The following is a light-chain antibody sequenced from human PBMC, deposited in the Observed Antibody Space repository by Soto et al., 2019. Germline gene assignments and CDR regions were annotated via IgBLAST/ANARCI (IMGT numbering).Light chain of an antibody. Sequence: EIVLTQSPGTLSLSPGERATLSCRASQSVSSIHLAWYQQKPGQAPRLLIYGASSRATGIPVRFSGSGSGTDFTLTISRLEPEDFAVYYCQQYGSSPRTFGQGTKVEIK. CDR2: GAS. CDR1: QSVSSIH. V-gene: IGKV3-20*01. J-gene: IGKJ1*01. CDR3: QQYGSSPRT.